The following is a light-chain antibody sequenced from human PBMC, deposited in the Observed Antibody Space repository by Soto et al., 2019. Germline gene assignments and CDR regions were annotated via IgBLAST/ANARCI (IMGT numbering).Light chain of an antibody. V-gene: IGKV3-11*01. CDR2: DAS. CDR1: QSVSSY. CDR3: QQRSNWPPLT. J-gene: IGKJ3*01. Sequence: EIVLTQSPATLSLSPGERATLSCRASQSVSSYLAWYQQKPGQAPRLLIYDASNRATGIPARFSGSVSGTDFALTISSLEPEDFAVYYCQQRSNWPPLTFGPGTKVDIK.